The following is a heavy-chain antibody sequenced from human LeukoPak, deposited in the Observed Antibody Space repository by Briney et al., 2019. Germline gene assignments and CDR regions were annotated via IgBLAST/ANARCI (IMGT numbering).Heavy chain of an antibody. J-gene: IGHJ4*02. CDR3: ARAITIFGVVPFDH. Sequence: RGSLRLSSAASGFTPSSYWMHSVREAPGKGLWWVSRINTDGSSTSYEDSVKGRFTISRENAKNTLYLQMHSLRAEDTAVYYCARAITIFGVVPFDHWGQGTLVTVSS. CDR2: INTDGSST. D-gene: IGHD3-3*01. V-gene: IGHV3-74*01. CDR1: GFTPSSYW.